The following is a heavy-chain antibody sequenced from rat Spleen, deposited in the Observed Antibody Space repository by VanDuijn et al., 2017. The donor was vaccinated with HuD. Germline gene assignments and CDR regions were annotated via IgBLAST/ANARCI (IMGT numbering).Heavy chain of an antibody. CDR1: GFTFKNYW. D-gene: IGHD4-3*01. Sequence: EVQLVESGGGLVQPGRSLKLSCVASGFTFKNYWMSWIRQAPGKGLEWVASITNSGGTIYYSDSVKGRFTISRDNAKSTLYLQMDSLRSEDTATYYCVRQDTSGYSNWFTYWGQGTLVTVSS. CDR2: ITNSGGTI. J-gene: IGHJ3*01. V-gene: IGHV5-31*01. CDR3: VRQDTSGYSNWFTY.